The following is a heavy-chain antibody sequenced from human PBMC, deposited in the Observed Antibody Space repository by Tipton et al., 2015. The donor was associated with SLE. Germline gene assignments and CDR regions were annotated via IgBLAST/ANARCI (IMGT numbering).Heavy chain of an antibody. CDR2: IYHSGTT. CDR1: GGSINSYNW. D-gene: IGHD3-10*01. J-gene: IGHJ6*02. Sequence: TLSLTCAVSGGSINSYNWWTWVRQPPGKGLEWIGEIYHSGTTNYNPSLKSRITISLDKSNNHFSLRLSSLTAADTAVYYCARQRLRLLSPLDAWGQGTTVTVS. V-gene: IGHV4-4*02. CDR3: ARQRLRLLSPLDA.